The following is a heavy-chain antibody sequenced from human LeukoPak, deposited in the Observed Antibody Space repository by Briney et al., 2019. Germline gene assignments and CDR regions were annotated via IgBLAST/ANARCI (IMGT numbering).Heavy chain of an antibody. CDR3: TKGAQLIAGAFDV. V-gene: IGHV3-9*01. Sequence: GGSLRLSCVTSGFTFDDYGMHWVRQTPGKGLEWVSGLSWNGRSIAYADSVKGRFTITRDNVKNSLYLQMNSLRPEDTALYYCTKGAQLIAGAFDVWGQGTMVTVSS. J-gene: IGHJ3*01. CDR2: LSWNGRSI. D-gene: IGHD3-22*01. CDR1: GFTFDDYG.